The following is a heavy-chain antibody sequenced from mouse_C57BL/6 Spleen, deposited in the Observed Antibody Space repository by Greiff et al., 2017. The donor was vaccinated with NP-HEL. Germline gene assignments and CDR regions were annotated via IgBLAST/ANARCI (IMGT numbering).Heavy chain of an antibody. CDR2: IDPEDGET. Sequence: EVQRVESGAELVKPGASVKLSCTASGFNIKDYYMHWVKQRTEQGLEWIGRIDPEDGETKYAPKFQGKATITADTSSNTAYLQLSSLTSEDTAVYYCARWVWLRPSYYFDYWGQGTTLTVSS. V-gene: IGHV14-2*01. CDR3: ARWVWLRPSYYFDY. CDR1: GFNIKDYY. D-gene: IGHD2-2*01. J-gene: IGHJ2*01.